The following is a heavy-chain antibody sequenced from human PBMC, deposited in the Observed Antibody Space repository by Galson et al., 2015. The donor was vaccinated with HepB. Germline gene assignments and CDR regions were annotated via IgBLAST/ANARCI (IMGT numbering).Heavy chain of an antibody. CDR2: ISSSSSYI. CDR1: GFTFSSYS. J-gene: IGHJ6*03. Sequence: SLRLSCAASGFTFSSYSMNWVRQAPEKGLEWVSSISSSSSYIYYADSVKGRFTISRDNAKNSLYLQMNSLRAEDTAVYYCARRGYSPNPYYMDVWGKGTTVTVSS. D-gene: IGHD4-11*01. CDR3: ARRGYSPNPYYMDV. V-gene: IGHV3-21*01.